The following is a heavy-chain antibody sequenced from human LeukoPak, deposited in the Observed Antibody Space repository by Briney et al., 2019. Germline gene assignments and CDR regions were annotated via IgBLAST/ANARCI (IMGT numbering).Heavy chain of an antibody. D-gene: IGHD3-22*01. Sequence: GMSLRLSCAASGFTFSRYAMHWVRQAPGKGREWVAVIWYDGSDQYYVDSVKGRFTISRDNSKKMVYLQMNSLRAEDTAVYYCARDWYYDSRGYLPYWGQGTLVIVSS. CDR3: ARDWYYDSRGYLPY. J-gene: IGHJ4*02. CDR2: IWYDGSDQ. CDR1: GFTFSRYA. V-gene: IGHV3-33*01.